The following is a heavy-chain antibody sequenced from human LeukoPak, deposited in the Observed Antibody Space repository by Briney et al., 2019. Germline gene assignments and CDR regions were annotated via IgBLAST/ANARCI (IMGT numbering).Heavy chain of an antibody. J-gene: IGHJ4*02. D-gene: IGHD3/OR15-3a*01. V-gene: IGHV3-30*18. Sequence: GGSLRLSCAASGFTFSSYGMRWVRQAPGKGLEWVAVISYDGSNKYYADSVKGRFTISGDNSKNTLYLQMNSLRAEDTAVYYCAKSPLLTEDYYFDYWGQGTLVTVSS. CDR2: ISYDGSNK. CDR1: GFTFSSYG. CDR3: AKSPLLTEDYYFDY.